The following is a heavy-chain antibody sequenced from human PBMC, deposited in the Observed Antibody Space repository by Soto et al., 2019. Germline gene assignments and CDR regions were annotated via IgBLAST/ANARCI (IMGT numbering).Heavy chain of an antibody. Sequence: QITLNESGPTQVKPRQTLTLTCTFSGFSLTTSGVGVGWIRQSPGKAPEWLALIYWDDDKRYSPSLKSRLTITKDTAKNTVFLTMADLDPADTATYYCAHRVLRTVFGLVTTTAIYFDFWGQGTPVAVSS. V-gene: IGHV2-5*02. J-gene: IGHJ4*02. CDR2: IYWDDDK. CDR3: AHRVLRTVFGLVTTTAIYFDF. D-gene: IGHD3-3*01. CDR1: GFSLTTSGVG.